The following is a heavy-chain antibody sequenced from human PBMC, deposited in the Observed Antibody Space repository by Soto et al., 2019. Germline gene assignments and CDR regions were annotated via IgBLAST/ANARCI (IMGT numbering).Heavy chain of an antibody. CDR3: ARAYDIVVVVAATPRWFDP. CDR1: GYTFTSYG. D-gene: IGHD2-15*01. Sequence: ASVKVSCKASGYTFTSYGISWVRQAPGQRIEWMGWISAYNGNTNYAQKLQGRVTMTTDTSTSTAYMELRSLRSDDTVVFYCARAYDIVVVVAATPRWFDPWGQGTLVTVSS. CDR2: ISAYNGNT. V-gene: IGHV1-18*01. J-gene: IGHJ5*02.